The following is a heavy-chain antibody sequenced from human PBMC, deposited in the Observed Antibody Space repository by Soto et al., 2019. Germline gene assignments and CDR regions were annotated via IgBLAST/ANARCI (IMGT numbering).Heavy chain of an antibody. J-gene: IGHJ4*02. Sequence: GGSLRLSCAASGFTFSDYYMSWIRQAPGKGLEWVSYISSSGSTIYYADSVKGRFTISRDNAKNSLYLQMNSLRAEDTAVYYCARESHCSSTSCYAFDYWGQGTLVTVS. CDR1: GFTFSDYY. V-gene: IGHV3-11*01. CDR3: ARESHCSSTSCYAFDY. D-gene: IGHD2-2*01. CDR2: ISSSGSTI.